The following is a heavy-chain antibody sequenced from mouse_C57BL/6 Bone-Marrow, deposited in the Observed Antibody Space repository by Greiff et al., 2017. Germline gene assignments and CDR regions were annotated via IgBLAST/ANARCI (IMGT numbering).Heavy chain of an antibody. CDR1: GFSLTSYG. D-gene: IGHD2-3*01. J-gene: IGHJ4*01. CDR2: IWRGGST. Sequence: QVQLKESGPGLVQPSQSLSITCTASGFSLTSYGVHWVRQSPGKGLEWLGVIWRGGSTDYNPAFMSRLSITKDTSKSHVFSIMNRLQADNTAIYYGAKGRWLLPYYYAMDYWGQGTSVTVSS. V-gene: IGHV2-5*01. CDR3: AKGRWLLPYYYAMDY.